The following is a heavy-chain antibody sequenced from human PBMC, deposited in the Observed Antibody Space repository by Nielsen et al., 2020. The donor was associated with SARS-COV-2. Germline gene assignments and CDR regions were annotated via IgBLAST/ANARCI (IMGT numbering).Heavy chain of an antibody. V-gene: IGHV3-30*02. CDR2: IRYDGSNK. Sequence: GESLKISCAASGFTFSSYGMHWVRQAPGKGLEWVAFIRYDGSNKYYADSVKGRFTISRDNSKNTLYLQMNSLRAEDTAVYYCAKGGTVVTHFDYWGQGTLVTVSS. D-gene: IGHD4-23*01. CDR3: AKGGTVVTHFDY. J-gene: IGHJ4*02. CDR1: GFTFSSYG.